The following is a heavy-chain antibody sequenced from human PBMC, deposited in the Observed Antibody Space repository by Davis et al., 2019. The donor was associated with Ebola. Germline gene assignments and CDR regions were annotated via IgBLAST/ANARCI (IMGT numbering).Heavy chain of an antibody. CDR2: INPNSGGT. D-gene: IGHD2-21*02. Sequence: ASVKVSCKASGYTFTGYYMHWVRQAPGQGLEWMGWINPNSGGTNYAQKFQGRVTMTRDTSISTAYMELSRLRSDDTAVYYCARDDCGGDCYLFRGDYYYGMDVWGKGTTVTVSS. CDR3: ARDDCGGDCYLFRGDYYYGMDV. CDR1: GYTFTGYY. J-gene: IGHJ6*04. V-gene: IGHV1-2*02.